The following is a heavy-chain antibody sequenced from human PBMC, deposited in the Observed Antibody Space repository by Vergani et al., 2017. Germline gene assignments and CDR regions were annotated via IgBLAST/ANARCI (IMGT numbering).Heavy chain of an antibody. D-gene: IGHD4-11*01. J-gene: IGHJ5*02. V-gene: IGHV1-18*01. CDR1: GYTFTSYG. CDR2: ISAYNGNT. Sequence: QVQLVQSGAEVKKPGASVKVSCKASGYTFTSYGISWVRQAPGQGLEWMGWISAYNGNTNYAQKLQGRVTITTDTSTSTAYMELRSLRSEDTAVYYCARVALQFGQNNWIDPWGQGTLVTVSS. CDR3: ARVALQFGQNNWIDP.